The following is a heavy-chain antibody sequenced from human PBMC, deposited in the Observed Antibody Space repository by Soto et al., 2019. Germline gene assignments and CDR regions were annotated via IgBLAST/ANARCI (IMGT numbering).Heavy chain of an antibody. CDR1: GGTFSSYT. Sequence: SVKVSCKASGGTFSSYTISWVRQAPGQGLEWMGRIIPILGIANYAQKFQGRVTTTTDKSTSTAYMELSSLRSEDTAVYYCARDEGYCSSTSCPTPPAFDYWGQGTLVTVSS. CDR2: IIPILGIA. J-gene: IGHJ4*02. CDR3: ARDEGYCSSTSCPTPPAFDY. D-gene: IGHD2-2*01. V-gene: IGHV1-69*04.